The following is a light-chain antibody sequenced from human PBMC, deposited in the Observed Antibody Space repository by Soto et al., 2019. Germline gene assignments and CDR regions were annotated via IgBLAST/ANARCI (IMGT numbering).Light chain of an antibody. CDR3: SSYAASSNV. Sequence: QSVLTQPPSASGSPGQSVAISCTGTSSDVGGYNYVSWYQQHPGKAPKLMIYEVNKRPSGVPDRFSGSKSGNTASLTVSGLQAEDEADYSCSSYAASSNVFGTGTKVT. J-gene: IGLJ1*01. V-gene: IGLV2-8*01. CDR2: EVN. CDR1: SSDVGGYNY.